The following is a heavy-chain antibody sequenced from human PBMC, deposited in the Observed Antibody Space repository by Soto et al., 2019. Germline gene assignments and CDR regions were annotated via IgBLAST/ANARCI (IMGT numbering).Heavy chain of an antibody. J-gene: IGHJ4*02. CDR3: AHSARYYGILTGQYFPRTFDY. V-gene: IGHV2-5*01. CDR1: GFSLSTSGVG. CDR2: IYWHGDK. D-gene: IGHD3-9*01. Sequence: QITLKESGPTLVKPTQTLTLTCTFSGFSLSTSGVGVGWIRQPPGKALEWLALIYWHGDKRYSPSLNSRLTTTKDTSKNQVVLTVTDMDPVDTATYSCAHSARYYGILTGQYFPRTFDYWGPGTLVTVSS.